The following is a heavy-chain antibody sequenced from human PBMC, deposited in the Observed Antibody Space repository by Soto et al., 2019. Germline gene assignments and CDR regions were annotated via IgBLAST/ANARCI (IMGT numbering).Heavy chain of an antibody. J-gene: IGHJ5*02. CDR3: ARDSPLKWFDP. V-gene: IGHV4-59*01. Sequence: SETLSLTCTVSGGSISSYYWSWIRQPPGKGLEWIGYIYYSGSTNYNPSLKSRVTISVDTSKNQFSLKLSSVTAADTAVYYCARDSPLKWFDPWGQGTLVTVSS. CDR1: GGSISSYY. CDR2: IYYSGST.